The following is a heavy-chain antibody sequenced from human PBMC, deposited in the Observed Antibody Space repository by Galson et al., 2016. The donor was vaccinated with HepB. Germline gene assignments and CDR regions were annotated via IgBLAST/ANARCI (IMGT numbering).Heavy chain of an antibody. CDR2: ISGGGGST. D-gene: IGHD2-15*01. CDR3: AKDRYCGGGACSWSYFDL. J-gene: IGHJ4*02. V-gene: IGHV3-23*01. Sequence: SLRLSCAASGFTFRTYTMSWVRQAPGKGLEWVSGISGGGGSTYYADSVKGRLTISRDNPKNIVYLQIHSLRVEDTAVYFCAKDRYCGGGACSWSYFDLWGPGIQVTVSS. CDR1: GFTFRTYT.